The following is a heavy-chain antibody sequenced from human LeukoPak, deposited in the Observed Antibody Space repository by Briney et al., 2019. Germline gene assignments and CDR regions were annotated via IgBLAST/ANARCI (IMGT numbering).Heavy chain of an antibody. Sequence: GSLRLSCAASGFTFGSYGMSWVRQAPGKGLEWVSFITPNADRTSYADSVEGRFTISRDNPRNTLYMQMNSLRDEDTAIYYCAIMHGYYDGSGYWVQWGQGTLVTVSS. CDR1: GFTFGSYG. D-gene: IGHD3-22*01. J-gene: IGHJ1*01. CDR3: AIMHGYYDGSGYWVQ. CDR2: ITPNADRT. V-gene: IGHV3-23*01.